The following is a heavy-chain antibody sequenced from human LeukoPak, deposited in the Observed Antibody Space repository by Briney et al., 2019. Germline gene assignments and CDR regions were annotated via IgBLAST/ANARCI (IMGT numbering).Heavy chain of an antibody. CDR1: GGSFSGYY. CDR3: ARGPDFGTRFES. J-gene: IGHJ4*02. D-gene: IGHD3/OR15-3a*01. Sequence: SETLSLTCAVYGGSFSGYYWSWIRQPPGKGLEWIGEINHSGSTNYNPSLKSRVTISVDTSKNQFSLKLSSVTAADTAVYYCARGPDFGTRFESWGQGALVTVSS. CDR2: INHSGST. V-gene: IGHV4-34*01.